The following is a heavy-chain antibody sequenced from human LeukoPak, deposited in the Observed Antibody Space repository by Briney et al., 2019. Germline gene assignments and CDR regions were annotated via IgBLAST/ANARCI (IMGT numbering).Heavy chain of an antibody. D-gene: IGHD5-12*01. Sequence: GASVKVSCKASGYTFTGYYMHWVRQAPGQGLEWMGWVNPNSGGTNYAQKFQGRVTMTRDTSISTAYMELSRLRSDDTAVYYCARVIVATISFDYWGQGTLVTVSS. J-gene: IGHJ4*02. CDR3: ARVIVATISFDY. CDR1: GYTFTGYY. CDR2: VNPNSGGT. V-gene: IGHV1-2*02.